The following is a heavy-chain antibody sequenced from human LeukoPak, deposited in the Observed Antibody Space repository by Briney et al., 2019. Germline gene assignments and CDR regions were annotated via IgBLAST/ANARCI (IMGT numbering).Heavy chain of an antibody. CDR2: INPNSGGT. D-gene: IGHD3-10*01. Sequence: ASVKVSCKASGYTFTGYYMHWVRQAPGQGLEWMEWINPNSGGTNYAQKFQGRVTMTRDTSISTAYMELSRLRSDDTAVYYCARLNYGSGSYRFDYWGQGTLVTVSS. J-gene: IGHJ4*02. V-gene: IGHV1-2*02. CDR1: GYTFTGYY. CDR3: ARLNYGSGSYRFDY.